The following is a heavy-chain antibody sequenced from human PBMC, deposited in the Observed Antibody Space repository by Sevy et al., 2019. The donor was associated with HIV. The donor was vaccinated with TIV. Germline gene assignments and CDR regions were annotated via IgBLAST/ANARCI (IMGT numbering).Heavy chain of an antibody. J-gene: IGHJ4*02. Sequence: GGSLRLSCTASGFTFSDYGMHWVRQAPGKGLEWVAVVWYDGINKYYGDSVKSRFTISRDNSKNTLYLQMNSLRAEVTAVYYCARDNLLPVMVSMVRGALSYYFDYWGQGTLVTVSS. V-gene: IGHV3-33*01. CDR3: ARDNLLPVMVSMVRGALSYYFDY. D-gene: IGHD3-10*01. CDR1: GFTFSDYG. CDR2: VWYDGINK.